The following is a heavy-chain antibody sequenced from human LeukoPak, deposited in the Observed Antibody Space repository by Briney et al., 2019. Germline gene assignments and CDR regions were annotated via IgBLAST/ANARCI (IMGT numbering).Heavy chain of an antibody. D-gene: IGHD1-20*01. V-gene: IGHV1-8*01. CDR3: ARNNWNDGDAFDI. Sequence: ASVTVSCKASGYTFTSYDINWVRQATGQGLEWMGWMNPNSGNTGYAQKFQGRVTMTRDTSISTAYMELSRLRSDDTAVYYCARNNWNDGDAFDIWGQGTMVTVSS. CDR1: GYTFTSYD. J-gene: IGHJ3*02. CDR2: MNPNSGNT.